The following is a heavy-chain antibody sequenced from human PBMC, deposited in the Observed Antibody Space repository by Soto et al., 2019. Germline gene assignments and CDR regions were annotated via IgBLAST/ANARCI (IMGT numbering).Heavy chain of an antibody. V-gene: IGHV6-1*01. J-gene: IGHJ4*02. CDR1: GDSVSSISAA. D-gene: IGHD5-12*01. CDR3: ERGDGYHFDY. CDR2: TYYRSKWNN. Sequence: LQTVTLTCAISGDSVSSISAAWNWIRQSPSRGLEWLGRTYYRSKWNNDYSISVKSRITINPDTSKKHFSLQLNSVTPEDTAVYYGERGDGYHFDYWGQGTLVTVSS.